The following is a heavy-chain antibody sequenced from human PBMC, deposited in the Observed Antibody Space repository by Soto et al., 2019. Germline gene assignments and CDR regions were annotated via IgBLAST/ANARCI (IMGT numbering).Heavy chain of an antibody. V-gene: IGHV4-34*01. CDR1: GGSFSGYY. CDR3: ARAAGRYYYYGMDV. Sequence: SETLSLTCAVYGGSFSGYYWSWIRQPPGKGLEWIGEINHSGSTNYNPSLKSRVTISVDTSKNQFSLKLSSVTAADTAVYYCARAAGRYYYYGMDVWGQGTKVTVSS. CDR2: INHSGST. J-gene: IGHJ6*02.